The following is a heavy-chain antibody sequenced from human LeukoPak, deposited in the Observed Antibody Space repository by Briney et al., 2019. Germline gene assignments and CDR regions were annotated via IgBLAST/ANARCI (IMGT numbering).Heavy chain of an antibody. J-gene: IGHJ6*03. D-gene: IGHD2-2*01. CDR2: IIPIFGTA. CDR3: ARGYCSSTSCLTGDYYYYYYMDV. Sequence: SVKVSCKAPGGTFSSYAISWVRQAPGQGLEWMGGIIPIFGTANYAQKFQGRVTITADESTSTAYMELSSLRSEDTAVYYCARGYCSSTSCLTGDYYYYYYMDVWGKGTTVTVSS. V-gene: IGHV1-69*13. CDR1: GGTFSSYA.